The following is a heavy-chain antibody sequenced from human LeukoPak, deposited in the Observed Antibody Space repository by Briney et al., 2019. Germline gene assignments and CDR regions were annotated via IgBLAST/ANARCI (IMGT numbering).Heavy chain of an antibody. CDR3: ARDSDGSRITMVRGVIHWFDP. V-gene: IGHV1-2*02. D-gene: IGHD3-10*01. Sequence: GASVKVSCKASGYTFTGYYMHWVRQAPGQGLEWMGWINPNSGGTNYAQKFQGRVTMTRDTSISTAYMELSRLRSDDTAVYYCARDSDGSRITMVRGVIHWFDPWGQGTLVTVSS. CDR2: INPNSGGT. J-gene: IGHJ5*02. CDR1: GYTFTGYY.